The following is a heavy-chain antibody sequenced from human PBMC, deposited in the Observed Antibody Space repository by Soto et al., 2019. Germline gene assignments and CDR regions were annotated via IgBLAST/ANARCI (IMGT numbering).Heavy chain of an antibody. CDR1: GFTFSSYG. D-gene: IGHD2-2*01. V-gene: IGHV3-30*03. CDR3: AIAHCSSTSCYVDY. CDR2: ISYDGSNK. Sequence: QVKLVESGGGVVQPGRSLRLSCAASGFTFSSYGMHWVRQAPGKGLEWVAVISYDGSNKYYADSVKGRFTISRDNSKNTLYLQMNSLRAEDTAVYYCAIAHCSSTSCYVDYWGQGTLVTVSS. J-gene: IGHJ4*02.